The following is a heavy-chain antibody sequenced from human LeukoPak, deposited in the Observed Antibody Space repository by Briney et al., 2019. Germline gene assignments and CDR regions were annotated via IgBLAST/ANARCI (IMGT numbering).Heavy chain of an antibody. CDR1: GGSISSGGYY. CDR3: AREAAAAGTSSSNWFDP. J-gene: IGHJ5*02. V-gene: IGHV4-61*08. D-gene: IGHD6-13*01. Sequence: SETLSLTCAVSGGSISSGGYYWSWIRQPPGKGLEWIGYIYYSGSTNYNPSLKSRVTISVDTSKNQFSLKLSSVTAADTAVYYCAREAAAAGTSSSNWFDPWGQGTLVTVSS. CDR2: IYYSGST.